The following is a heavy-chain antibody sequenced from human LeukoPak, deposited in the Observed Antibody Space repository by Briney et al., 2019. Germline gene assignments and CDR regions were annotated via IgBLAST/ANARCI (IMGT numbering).Heavy chain of an antibody. CDR1: GFTVGSNY. CDR2: IDSGGST. Sequence: GGSLRLSCAVSGFTVGSNYMSWVRQAPGKGLEWVSVIDSGGSTKFADSVKGRFTISRDNSKNTLYLQINSLRVEDTAMYYCARTDSNRAFDIWGQGTMVTVSS. J-gene: IGHJ3*02. CDR3: ARTDSNRAFDI. D-gene: IGHD2-21*02. V-gene: IGHV3-66*01.